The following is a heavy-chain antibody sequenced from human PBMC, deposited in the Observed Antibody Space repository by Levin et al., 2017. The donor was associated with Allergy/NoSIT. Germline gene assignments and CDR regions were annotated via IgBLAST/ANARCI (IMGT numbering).Heavy chain of an antibody. Sequence: LSLTCAASGFSFGSYGMHWVRQAPGKGLEWVAVIWYDGSIRFHADSVKGRFTISRDNSRYTLYLQMNSLRVEDTAVYFCARERNDGFDIWGQGTMVTVSS. V-gene: IGHV3-33*01. CDR2: IWYDGSIR. CDR1: GFSFGSYG. J-gene: IGHJ3*02. CDR3: ARERNDGFDI.